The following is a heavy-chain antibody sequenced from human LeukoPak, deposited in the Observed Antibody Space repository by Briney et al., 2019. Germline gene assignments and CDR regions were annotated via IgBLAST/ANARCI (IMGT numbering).Heavy chain of an antibody. CDR1: GFRFSGYV. J-gene: IGHJ4*02. Sequence: GGSLRLSCVASGFRFSGYVMKWVRQAPGKGLEWVSTISMSSSYMYYADSVRGRFTISRDNAKNSLFLQMTSLRAEDAAVYYCARDGYSSWNPTIDHWGQGTLVTVSS. D-gene: IGHD3-10*01. V-gene: IGHV3-21*01. CDR2: ISMSSSYM. CDR3: ARDGYSSWNPTIDH.